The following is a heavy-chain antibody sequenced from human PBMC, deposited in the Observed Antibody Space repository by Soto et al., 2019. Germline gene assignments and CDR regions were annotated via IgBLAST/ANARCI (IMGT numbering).Heavy chain of an antibody. CDR2: IWYDGSNK. J-gene: IGHJ5*02. V-gene: IGHV3-33*01. D-gene: IGHD4-17*01. Sequence: GGSLRLSCAASGFTFSSYGMHWVRQAPGKGLEWVAVIWYDGSNKYYADSVKGRFTISRDNSKNTLYLQMNSLRAEDTAVYYCARDSTVTLYNWFDPWGQGTLVTVSS. CDR3: ARDSTVTLYNWFDP. CDR1: GFTFSSYG.